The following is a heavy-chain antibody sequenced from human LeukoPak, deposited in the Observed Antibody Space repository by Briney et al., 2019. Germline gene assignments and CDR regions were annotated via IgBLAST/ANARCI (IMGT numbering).Heavy chain of an antibody. D-gene: IGHD2-15*01. V-gene: IGHV1-18*01. Sequence: ASVKVSCKASGYTFTNYAISWVRQAPGQGLEWMGWISAYNGNTKYTQKFQGRVTMTRDTSTSTAYMELSRLRSDDTAVYYCARDSGDRRWFPYYYYYMDVWGKGTTVTVSS. CDR3: ARDSGDRRWFPYYYYYMDV. J-gene: IGHJ6*03. CDR1: GYTFTNYA. CDR2: ISAYNGNT.